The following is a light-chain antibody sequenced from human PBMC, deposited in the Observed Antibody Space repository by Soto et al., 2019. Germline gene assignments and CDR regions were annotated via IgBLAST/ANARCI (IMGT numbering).Light chain of an antibody. CDR1: QSVSSN. CDR3: QQYNNWPL. J-gene: IGKJ3*01. V-gene: IGKV3-15*01. CDR2: GAS. Sequence: EIVMTQSPATLSVSPGERATLSCRASQSVSSNLAWYQQKPGQAPRLLIYGASTRAIGIPVRFSGSGSETEFTLTISSLQSEDFAVYYCQQYNNWPLFGPGTKVDIK.